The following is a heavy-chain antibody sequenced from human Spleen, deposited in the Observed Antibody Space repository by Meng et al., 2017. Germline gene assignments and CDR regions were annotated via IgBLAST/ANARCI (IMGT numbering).Heavy chain of an antibody. D-gene: IGHD4-11*01. CDR2: INHSGST. J-gene: IGHJ4*02. CDR3: ARGPTTMAHDFDY. V-gene: IGHV4-34*01. Sequence: QVQLQQLGAGLLKTSETLSLTCTVYGGSFSCFYWTWIRQPPGKGLEWIGEINHSGSTNYNPSLESRATISVDTSQNNLSLKLSSVTAADSAVYYCARGPTTMAHDFDYWGQGTLVTVSS. CDR1: GGSFSCFY.